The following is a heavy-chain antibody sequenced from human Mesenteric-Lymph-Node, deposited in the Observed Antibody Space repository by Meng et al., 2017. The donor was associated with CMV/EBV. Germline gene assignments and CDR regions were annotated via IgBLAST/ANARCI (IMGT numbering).Heavy chain of an antibody. D-gene: IGHD6-6*01. CDR2: IDESGST. CDR3: ARGGRIAARPGLRY. J-gene: IGHJ4*02. CDR1: GASFSDYY. V-gene: IGHV4-34*01. Sequence: VYGASFSDYYWPWTGQRPGKGLGWIGEIDESGSTNYSPSLKSRVTMSVDTSKNQFSLKLNSATAADTAVYFCARGGRIAARPGLRYWGQGILVTVSS.